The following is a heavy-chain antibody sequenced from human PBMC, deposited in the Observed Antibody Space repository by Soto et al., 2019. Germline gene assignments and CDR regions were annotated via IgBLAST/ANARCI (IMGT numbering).Heavy chain of an antibody. Sequence: PGESLKISCKGAGYTFTTYWSGWVRRMPGKGLEWMGIIFPSDSDTRYSPSFQGQVTISADKSISTAYLQWSSLKASDTAMYYYARLGSGMDVWGQGTTVTVSS. CDR3: ARLGSGMDV. CDR2: IFPSDSDT. CDR1: GYTFTTYW. J-gene: IGHJ6*02. D-gene: IGHD3-10*01. V-gene: IGHV5-51*01.